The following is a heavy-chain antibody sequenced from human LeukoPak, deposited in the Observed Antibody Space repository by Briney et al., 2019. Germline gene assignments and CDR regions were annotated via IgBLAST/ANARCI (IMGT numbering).Heavy chain of an antibody. J-gene: IGHJ4*02. CDR1: GGSNSRVGDY. Sequence: PSETVSLTCTVSGGSNSRVGDYWGWIRQPPGKGLEWIGSINYSGNTYYTPSLKSRVTISVDTSKNQFSLKLGSVTAADTAVYYCAREENNYGSSPALDKWGQGTLVTVSS. CDR3: AREENNYGSSPALDK. D-gene: IGHD3-10*01. V-gene: IGHV4-39*02. CDR2: INYSGNT.